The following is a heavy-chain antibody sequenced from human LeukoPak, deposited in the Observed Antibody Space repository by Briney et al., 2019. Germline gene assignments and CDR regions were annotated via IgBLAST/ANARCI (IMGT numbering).Heavy chain of an antibody. J-gene: IGHJ4*02. Sequence: GGSLRLSCAASGFTFSSYAVSWVRQAPGKGLEWVSAISGSGGSTYYADSVKGRFTISRDNSKNTLYLQMNSLRAEDTAVYYCAKDQFNWNDVPTYYFDYWGQGTLVTVSS. V-gene: IGHV3-23*01. CDR3: AKDQFNWNDVPTYYFDY. CDR1: GFTFSSYA. D-gene: IGHD1-20*01. CDR2: ISGSGGST.